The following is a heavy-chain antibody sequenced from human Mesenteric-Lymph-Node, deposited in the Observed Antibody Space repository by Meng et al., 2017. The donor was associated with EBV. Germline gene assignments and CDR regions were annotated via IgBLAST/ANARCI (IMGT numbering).Heavy chain of an antibody. CDR2: IYHFGSP. CDR3: ARRGIAEGFDF. J-gene: IGHJ4*02. V-gene: IGHV4-30-2*01. Sequence: QGQLQGSGPGLVKPSGTLSLTCAVSGGSVSSGGYSWSWIRQPPGKGLEWIGYIYHFGSPNYNPSLKSRVTISVDRSKNQFSLNLTSMTAADTAVYYCARRGIAEGFDFWGQGTLVTVSS. CDR1: GGSVSSGGYS.